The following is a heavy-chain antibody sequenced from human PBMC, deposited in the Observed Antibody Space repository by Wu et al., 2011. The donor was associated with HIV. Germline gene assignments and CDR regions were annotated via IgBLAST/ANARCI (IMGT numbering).Heavy chain of an antibody. J-gene: IGHJ3*02. D-gene: IGHD2-2*02. CDR2: IYPGDSDT. V-gene: IGHV5-51*03. Sequence: VQLVQSGAEVKKAGESLKISCKGPSYSFVPYWIGWVRQRPGKDLEWMGMIYPGDSDTRYSPSFQGQVTISADRSISTAYLQWSSLKASDTAMYYCAAQMDIVIVPAAIVDAFDIWAKGHWSPSLQ. CDR1: SYSFVPYW. CDR3: AAQMDIVIVPAAIVDAFDI.